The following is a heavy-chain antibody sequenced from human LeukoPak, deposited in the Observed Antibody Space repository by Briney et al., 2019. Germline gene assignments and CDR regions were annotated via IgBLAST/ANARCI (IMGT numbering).Heavy chain of an antibody. J-gene: IGHJ3*02. CDR2: INPSGGST. V-gene: IGHV1-46*01. CDR1: GYTFTSYY. Sequence: ASVKASCKASGYTFTSYYMHWVRQPPGHGLEWMGIINPSGGSTSYAQKFQGRVTMTRDTSTSTVYMELSSLRSEDTAVYYCAREPHIVVVPAAMNAFDIWGQGTMVTVSS. D-gene: IGHD2-2*01. CDR3: AREPHIVVVPAAMNAFDI.